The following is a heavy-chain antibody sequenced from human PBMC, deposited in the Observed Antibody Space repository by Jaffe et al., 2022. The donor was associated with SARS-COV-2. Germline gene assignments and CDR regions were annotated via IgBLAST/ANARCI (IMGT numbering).Heavy chain of an antibody. Sequence: QVQLQESGPGVVKPSQTLSLTCTVSGGSISSGGYYWNWIRQHPGKGLEWIGCIYYSGATYYNPSLKSRVTISVDTSKNQFSLRLISVTAADTAVYYCARRRGYELRGVYGFDPWGQGTRVTVSS. CDR3: ARRRGYELRGVYGFDP. CDR2: IYYSGAT. J-gene: IGHJ5*02. V-gene: IGHV4-31*03. D-gene: IGHD3-10*01. CDR1: GGSISSGGYY.